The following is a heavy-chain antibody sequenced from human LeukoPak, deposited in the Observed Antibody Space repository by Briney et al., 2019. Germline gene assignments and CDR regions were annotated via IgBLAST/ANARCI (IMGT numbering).Heavy chain of an antibody. Sequence: SETLSLTCTVSGGSISSYYWSWIRQPAGKGLEWIGRIYTSGSTNYNPSLKSRVTMSVDTSKNQFSLKLSSVTAADTAVYYCARTAAAGPARYFDLWGRGTLVTVSS. D-gene: IGHD6-13*01. CDR2: IYTSGST. CDR1: GGSISSYY. V-gene: IGHV4-4*07. J-gene: IGHJ2*01. CDR3: ARTAAAGPARYFDL.